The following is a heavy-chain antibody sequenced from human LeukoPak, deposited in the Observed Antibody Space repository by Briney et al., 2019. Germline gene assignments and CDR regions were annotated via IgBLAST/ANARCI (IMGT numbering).Heavy chain of an antibody. CDR2: IKGAGSEK. V-gene: IGHV3-7*01. CDR1: GFTFSCYW. D-gene: IGHD3-3*01. CDR3: ARDFRFLEDY. J-gene: IGHJ4*02. Sequence: GGSLRLSCAASGFTFSCYWMTWLRQAPGRGLEGVGNIKGAGSEKYYVDSVKGRFTISRDNAKNSLYLQMNSLRAEDTDVYYCARDFRFLEDYWGQGTLVTVSS.